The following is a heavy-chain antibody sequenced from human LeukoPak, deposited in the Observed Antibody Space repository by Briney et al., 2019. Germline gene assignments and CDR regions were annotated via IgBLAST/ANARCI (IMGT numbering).Heavy chain of an antibody. CDR3: AKRRYCSSGSCHDFDH. CDR1: GFMFSSYA. D-gene: IGHD2-15*01. CDR2: ISAGGDSP. Sequence: PGGSLRLSCAASGFMFSSYAMSWVRQAPGQGLEWVSAISAGGDSPYYGDSVKGRFSISRDNFKNTLYLQMNSLRAGDTAVYYCAKRRYCSSGSCHDFDHWGQGTLVTVSS. J-gene: IGHJ4*02. V-gene: IGHV3-23*01.